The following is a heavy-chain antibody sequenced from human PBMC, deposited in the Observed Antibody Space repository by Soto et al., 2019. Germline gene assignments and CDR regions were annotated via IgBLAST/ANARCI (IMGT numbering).Heavy chain of an antibody. CDR3: ARVINMVRGVSFDY. V-gene: IGHV1-8*01. CDR1: GYTFTSYD. D-gene: IGHD3-10*01. J-gene: IGHJ4*02. Sequence: QVQLVQSGAEVKRPGASVKVSCKASGYTFTSYDINWVRQATGQGLEWMGWMNPNSGNTGYAQKFQGRVTMTRNTSISTAYMELSSLRSEDTAVYYCARVINMVRGVSFDYWGQGTLVTVSS. CDR2: MNPNSGNT.